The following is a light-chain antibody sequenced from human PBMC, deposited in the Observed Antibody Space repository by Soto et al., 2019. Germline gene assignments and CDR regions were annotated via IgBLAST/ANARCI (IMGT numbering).Light chain of an antibody. J-gene: IGLJ3*02. CDR2: EVR. Sequence: QSALTQPASVSGSAGQSITISCSGTMRDVGAYNLVSWYQQHPGTAPKLIIYEVRNRPSGISSRFSGSRSGNTASLTTACLPPEDHGDYYCPASTARRTLLFGAGTQLAV. CDR1: MRDVGAYNL. CDR3: PASTARRTLL. V-gene: IGLV2-14*01.